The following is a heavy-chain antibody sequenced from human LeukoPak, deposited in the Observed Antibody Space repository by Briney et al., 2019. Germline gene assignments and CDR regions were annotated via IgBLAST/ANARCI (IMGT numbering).Heavy chain of an antibody. CDR2: IYPGDSDT. CDR1: GNSFTNYW. J-gene: IGHJ4*02. D-gene: IGHD4-17*01. CDR3: ARYLVTTGHFDY. V-gene: IGHV5-51*01. Sequence: KPGESLKISCKGSGNSFTNYWLAWVRQMPGMGLEWMGIIYPGDSDTRYSPSFQGQVTISADKSINTAYLQWSSLKASDTAMYYCARYLVTTGHFDYWGQGTLVTVSS.